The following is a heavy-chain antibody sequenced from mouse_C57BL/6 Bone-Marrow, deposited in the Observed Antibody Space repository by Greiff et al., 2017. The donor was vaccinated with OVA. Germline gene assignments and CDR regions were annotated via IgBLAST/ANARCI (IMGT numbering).Heavy chain of an antibody. V-gene: IGHV5-6*01. CDR3: ARRRVLLYAMDY. CDR2: ISSGGSYT. CDR1: GFTFSSYG. Sequence: EVQLVESGGDLVKPGGSLKLSCAASGFTFSSYGMSWVRQTPDKGLEWVATISSGGSYTYYPDSVKGRFTISRDNAKNTLYLKMSRLKSEDTAMYYCARRRVLLYAMDYWGQGTSVTVSS. J-gene: IGHJ4*01.